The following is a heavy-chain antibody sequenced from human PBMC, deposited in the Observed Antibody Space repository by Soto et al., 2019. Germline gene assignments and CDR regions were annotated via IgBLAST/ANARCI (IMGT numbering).Heavy chain of an antibody. CDR1: GGSISSSNW. CDR2: IYHSGST. D-gene: IGHD4-17*01. J-gene: IGHJ1*01. Sequence: QVQLQESGPGLVKPSGTLSLTCAVSGGSISSSNWWSWVRQPPGKGLEWIGGIYHSGSTNYNPSLKSRVTISVDKSKNQFSLKLSSVTAADTAVYYCARDGDGDSIAEYFQHWGPGTLVTVSS. CDR3: ARDGDGDSIAEYFQH. V-gene: IGHV4-4*02.